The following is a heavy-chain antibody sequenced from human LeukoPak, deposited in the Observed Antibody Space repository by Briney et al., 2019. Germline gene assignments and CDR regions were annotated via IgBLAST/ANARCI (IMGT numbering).Heavy chain of an antibody. CDR2: IIPIFGTA. D-gene: IGHD2-8*01. CDR1: GGTFSSYA. V-gene: IGHV1-69*13. CDR3: GYCTNGVCYPPGNYYYYYGMDV. Sequence: ASVKVSCKASGGTFSSYAISRVRQAPGQGLEWMGGIIPIFGTANYAQRFQGRVTITADESTSTAYMELSSLRSEDTAVYYCGYCTNGVCYPPGNYYYYYGMDVWGQGTTVTVSS. J-gene: IGHJ6*02.